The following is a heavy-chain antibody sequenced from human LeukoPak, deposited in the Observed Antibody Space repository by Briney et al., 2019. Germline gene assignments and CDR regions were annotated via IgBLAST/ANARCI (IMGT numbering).Heavy chain of an antibody. CDR3: ARDPSEWELPTDY. CDR1: GYTFIGYC. CDR2: INPNSGGT. Sequence: ASVKVFCKASGYTFIGYCMHWVRQAPGQGLEWMGWINPNSGGTNYAQKFQGRVTMTRDTSISTAYMELSRLRSDDTAVYYCARDPSEWELPTDYWGQGTLVTVSS. J-gene: IGHJ4*02. V-gene: IGHV1-2*02. D-gene: IGHD1-26*01.